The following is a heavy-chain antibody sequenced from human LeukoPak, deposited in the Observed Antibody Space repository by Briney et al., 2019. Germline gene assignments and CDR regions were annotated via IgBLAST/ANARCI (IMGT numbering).Heavy chain of an antibody. J-gene: IGHJ4*02. Sequence: ASVKVSCKISGYTLTELSMHRVRQAPGKGLEWMGGFDPEDGETIYTQKFQGRVTMTEDTSTDTAYMELSSLRSEDTAVYYCATELEVGANNPWVPFYYWGQGTLVTVSS. CDR3: ATELEVGANNPWVPFYY. D-gene: IGHD1-26*01. CDR2: FDPEDGET. V-gene: IGHV1-24*01. CDR1: GYTLTELS.